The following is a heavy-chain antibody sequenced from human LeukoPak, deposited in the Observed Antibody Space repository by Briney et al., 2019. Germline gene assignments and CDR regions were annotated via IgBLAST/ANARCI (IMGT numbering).Heavy chain of an antibody. J-gene: IGHJ4*02. CDR3: ARDGEGRQVGDY. CDR1: GYTFTNYG. V-gene: IGHV1-18*01. CDR2: ISAYNGDT. D-gene: IGHD3-10*01. Sequence: ASVKVSCKASGYTFTNYGLSWVRQAPGQGLEWMGWISAYNGDTYYAQRFHGRVTMPTHTSTSTAYMELSRLRSDDPAVYYCARDGEGRQVGDYWGQGTLVTVSS.